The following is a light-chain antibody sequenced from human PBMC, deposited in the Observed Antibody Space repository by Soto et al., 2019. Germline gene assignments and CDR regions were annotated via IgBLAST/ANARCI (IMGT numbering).Light chain of an antibody. CDR3: QQYAGSPST. V-gene: IGKV3-20*01. Sequence: EIVLTQSPGTLSLSPGERATLSCRAIPSVSNSYLAWYQQKPGQGPRLLIYGASSRATGIPDRFSGSGSGTDFTLTISRLEPEDFAVYYCQQYAGSPSTFGQGTKVDIK. CDR2: GAS. CDR1: PSVSNSY. J-gene: IGKJ1*01.